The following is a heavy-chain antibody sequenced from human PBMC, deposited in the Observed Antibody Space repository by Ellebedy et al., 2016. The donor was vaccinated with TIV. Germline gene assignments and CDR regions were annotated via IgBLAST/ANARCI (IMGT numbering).Heavy chain of an antibody. J-gene: IGHJ4*02. CDR3: TRTTEAPRIAAAGTGDY. Sequence: GESLKISXAASGFTFSSYGMHWVRQAPGKGLEWVAVISYDGSNKYYADSVKGRFTISRDNSKNTLYLQMNSLKTEDTAVYYCTRTTEAPRIAAAGTGDYWGQGTLVTVSS. D-gene: IGHD6-13*01. CDR1: GFTFSSYG. CDR2: ISYDGSNK. V-gene: IGHV3-30*03.